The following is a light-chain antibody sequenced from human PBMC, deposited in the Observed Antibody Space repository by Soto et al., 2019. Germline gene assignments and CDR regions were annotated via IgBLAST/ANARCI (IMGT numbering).Light chain of an antibody. CDR1: RDISVY. CDR3: QQYDNLPPYT. CDR2: AAS. V-gene: IGKV1-33*01. Sequence: DIQVTQSPSSLAVSVGDRVTITCQASRDISVYLNWYQQKPGKPPKLLVFAASNLQTGVPSRFSGSGSGTHFTFTINNLQPEDVATYYCQQYDNLPPYTFGQGTKLEIK. J-gene: IGKJ2*01.